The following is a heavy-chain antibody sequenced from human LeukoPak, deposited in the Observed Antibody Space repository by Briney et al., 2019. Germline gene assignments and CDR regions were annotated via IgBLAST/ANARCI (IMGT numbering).Heavy chain of an antibody. CDR2: IIPIFGTA. CDR3: ARSSNIQLWVFDY. CDR1: GGTFSSYA. J-gene: IGHJ4*02. V-gene: IGHV1-69*13. D-gene: IGHD5-18*01. Sequence: GASVKVSCKASGGTFSSYAISWVRQAPGQGLEWMGGIIPIFGTANYAQKFQGRDTITADESTSTAYMELSSLRSEDTAVYYCARSSNIQLWVFDYWGQGTLVTVSS.